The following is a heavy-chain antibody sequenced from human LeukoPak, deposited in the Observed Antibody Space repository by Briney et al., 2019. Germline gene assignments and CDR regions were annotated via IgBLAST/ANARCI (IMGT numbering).Heavy chain of an antibody. D-gene: IGHD3-3*01. Sequence: SETLSLTCTVSGGSISSSCYYWGWIRPPPGKGLEWIGSIYYSGSTYYNPSLKSRVAISVDTSKNQFSLKLSSVTAADTAVYYCARHHYDFWSGYPNWFDPWGQGTLVTVSS. J-gene: IGHJ5*02. CDR2: IYYSGST. CDR1: GGSISSSCYY. CDR3: ARHHYDFWSGYPNWFDP. V-gene: IGHV4-39*01.